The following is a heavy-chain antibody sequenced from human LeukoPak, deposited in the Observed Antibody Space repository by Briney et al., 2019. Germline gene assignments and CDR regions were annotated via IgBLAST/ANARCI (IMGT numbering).Heavy chain of an antibody. Sequence: GASVKVSCKASGYTFTSYGISWVRQAPGQGLEWMGWISAYNGNTNYAQKLQGRVTMTTDTSTSTAYMELRSLRSDDTAVYYCARGATAMVTIPYYYYYYYMDVWGKGTTVTVSS. CDR1: GYTFTSYG. D-gene: IGHD5-18*01. CDR3: ARGATAMVTIPYYYYYYYMDV. V-gene: IGHV1-18*01. J-gene: IGHJ6*03. CDR2: ISAYNGNT.